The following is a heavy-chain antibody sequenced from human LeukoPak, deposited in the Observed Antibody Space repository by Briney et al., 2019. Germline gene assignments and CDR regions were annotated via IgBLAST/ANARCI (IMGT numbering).Heavy chain of an antibody. CDR1: GFTFSSFA. J-gene: IGHJ5*02. CDR2: ISSSGTTI. Sequence: GGSLRLSCAASGFTFSSFAMDWVRQAPGKGLEWVSYISSSGTTIYYADSVKGRFTISRDNAKNSLYLQMNSLRDEDTAVYYCARAPDSFVDVRLDPWGQGTLVTVSS. CDR3: ARAPDSFVDVRLDP. D-gene: IGHD2-15*01. V-gene: IGHV3-48*02.